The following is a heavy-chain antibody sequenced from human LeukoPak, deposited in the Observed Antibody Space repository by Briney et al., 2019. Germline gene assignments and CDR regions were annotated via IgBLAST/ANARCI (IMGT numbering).Heavy chain of an antibody. V-gene: IGHV5-51*01. D-gene: IGHD3-10*01. Sequence: GESLKISCKGSGYRFNDYWIGWVRQMPGKGLQWIGVIYPDDSDIRYSPSFQGQVTISADKSIITAYLQWSSLKASDTAMYYCARHGRGSRSPNAFDFWGQGTMVTVSS. J-gene: IGHJ3*01. CDR1: GYRFNDYW. CDR3: ARHGRGSRSPNAFDF. CDR2: IYPDDSDI.